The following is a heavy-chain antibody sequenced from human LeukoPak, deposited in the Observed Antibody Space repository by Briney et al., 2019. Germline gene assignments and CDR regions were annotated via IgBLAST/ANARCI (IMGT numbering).Heavy chain of an antibody. CDR1: GYTFTSYG. CDR2: ISAYNGNT. V-gene: IGHV1-18*01. CDR3: ARAQPYQTYDILTGYPDY. Sequence: ASVKVSCKASGYTFTSYGISWVRQAPGQGLEWMGWISAYNGNTNYAQKLQGRVTMTTDTSTSTAYMELRSLRSDDTAVYYCARAQPYQTYDILTGYPDYWGQGTLVTVSS. J-gene: IGHJ4*02. D-gene: IGHD3-9*01.